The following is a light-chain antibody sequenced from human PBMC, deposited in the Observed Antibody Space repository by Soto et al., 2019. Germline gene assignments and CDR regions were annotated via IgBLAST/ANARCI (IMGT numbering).Light chain of an antibody. CDR2: DVS. CDR3: CSYIIRSTYV. J-gene: IGLJ1*01. CDR1: RTDVGDYNY. V-gene: IGLV2-14*01. Sequence: QSALTQPASVSGSPGQSITISCTGTRTDVGDYNYVSWYQQHPGKAPKVIIYDVSNRPSGVSNRFSGSKSGNTASLTISGLQPEDEDDYYCCSYIIRSTYVFGIGTKLTVL.